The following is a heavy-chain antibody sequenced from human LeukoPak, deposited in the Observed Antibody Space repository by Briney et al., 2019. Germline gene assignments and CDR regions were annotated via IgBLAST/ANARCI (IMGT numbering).Heavy chain of an antibody. CDR2: INSDGSST. J-gene: IGHJ4*02. CDR3: ARDGYYYGSGSHGSGSRAVDY. CDR1: GFTFSSYW. Sequence: GGSLRLSCAASGFTFSSYWMHWVRHAPGKGLVWVSRINSDGSSTSYADSVKGRFTISRDNAKNTLYLQMNSLRAEDTAVYYCARDGYYYGSGSHGSGSRAVDYWGQGTLVTVSS. V-gene: IGHV3-74*01. D-gene: IGHD3-10*01.